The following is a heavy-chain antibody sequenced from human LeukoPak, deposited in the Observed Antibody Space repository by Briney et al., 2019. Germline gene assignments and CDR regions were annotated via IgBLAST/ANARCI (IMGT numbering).Heavy chain of an antibody. J-gene: IGHJ4*02. CDR1: GFTFSNSA. Sequence: PGGSLRLSCEASGFTFSNSAMSWVRQAPGKGLEWVSAISGSGGSTYYADSVKGRFTISRDNSKNTLYLQMNSLRAEDTAVYYCAKVAGGPQLWWWPFDYWGEGSLVTVSS. CDR2: ISGSGGST. V-gene: IGHV3-23*01. CDR3: AKVAGGPQLWWWPFDY. D-gene: IGHD2-21*01.